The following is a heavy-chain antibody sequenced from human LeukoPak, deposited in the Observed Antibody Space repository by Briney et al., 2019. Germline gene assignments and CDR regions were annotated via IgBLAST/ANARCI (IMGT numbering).Heavy chain of an antibody. CDR2: IYHSGST. V-gene: IGHV4-30-2*01. D-gene: IGHD3-16*01. CDR1: GGSISSGGYY. Sequence: PSETLSLTCTVSGGSISSGGYYWSWIRQPPGKGLEWIGYIYHSGSTYYNPSLKSRVTISVDRSKNQFSLKLSSVTAADTAVYYCAREGRAGHGGYWGQGTLVTVSS. CDR3: AREGRAGHGGY. J-gene: IGHJ4*02.